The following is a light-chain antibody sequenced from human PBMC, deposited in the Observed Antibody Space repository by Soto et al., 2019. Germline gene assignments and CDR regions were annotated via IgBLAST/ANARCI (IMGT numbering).Light chain of an antibody. CDR3: QQRHMWPIT. CDR2: DAY. V-gene: IGKV3-11*01. Sequence: EVVLTQSPVNLSLSPGERATLSCRASQSFRGLLAWYQQKPGQAPRLLIYDAYNRATGIPPRFSGSGSGTDFTLTISSLEPEDSAVYYCQQRHMWPITVGQGTRLEMK. J-gene: IGKJ5*01. CDR1: QSFRGL.